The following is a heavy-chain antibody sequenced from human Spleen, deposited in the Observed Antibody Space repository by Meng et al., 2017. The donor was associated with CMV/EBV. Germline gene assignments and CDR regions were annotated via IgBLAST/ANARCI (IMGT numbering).Heavy chain of an antibody. CDR2: INHSGST. V-gene: IGHV4-34*01. CDR3: ARGGTFEYSSTDYYYYGMDV. CDR1: GGSFSGYY. D-gene: IGHD6-6*01. Sequence: ESLKISCAVYGGSFSGYYWSWIRQPPGKGLEWIGEINHSGSTNYNPSLKSRVTISVDTSKNQFSLKLSSVTAADTAVYYCARGGTFEYSSTDYYYYGMDVWGQGTTVTVSS. J-gene: IGHJ6*02.